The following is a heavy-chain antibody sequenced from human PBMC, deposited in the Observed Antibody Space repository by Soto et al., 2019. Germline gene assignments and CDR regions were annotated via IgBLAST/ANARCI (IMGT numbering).Heavy chain of an antibody. V-gene: IGHV1-69*01. CDR2: IIPLFATA. CDR3: ARSDRRYHDTTQHAFDI. CDR1: GGTFSSYT. J-gene: IGHJ3*02. D-gene: IGHD1-26*01. Sequence: QVQLVQSGAEVKKPGSSVKVSCKASGGTFSSYTFTWVRQAPGQGLEWMGGIIPLFATADYAQKFQGRFTITADESMNTVYMEVNSLKSEDTAVYYCARSDRRYHDTTQHAFDICGQGTIVTVSS.